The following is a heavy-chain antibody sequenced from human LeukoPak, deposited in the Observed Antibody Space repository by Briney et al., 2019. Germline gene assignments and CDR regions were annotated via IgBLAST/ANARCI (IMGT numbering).Heavy chain of an antibody. Sequence: ASVKASCKASGYTFTGYYMHWVRQAPGQGLAWMGWINPNSGGTNYAQKFQGRVTMTRDTSISTAYMELSRLRSDDTAVYYCARDTGDTYNWFDPWGQGTLVTVSS. J-gene: IGHJ5*02. CDR1: GYTFTGYY. CDR3: ARDTGDTYNWFDP. CDR2: INPNSGGT. D-gene: IGHD3-16*01. V-gene: IGHV1-2*02.